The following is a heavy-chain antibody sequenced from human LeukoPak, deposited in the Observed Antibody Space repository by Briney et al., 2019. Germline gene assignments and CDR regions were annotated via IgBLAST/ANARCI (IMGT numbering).Heavy chain of an antibody. D-gene: IGHD6-19*01. CDR1: GGSISSSSYY. Sequence: SETLSLTCTVSGGSISSSSYYWGWIRQPPGKGLEWIGSIYYSGSTYYNPSLKSRVTISVDTSKNQFSLKLSSVTAADTAVYYCVSGYSSGWYRNGYFQDWGQGTLVTVSS. CDR3: VSGYSSGWYRNGYFQD. V-gene: IGHV4-39*01. J-gene: IGHJ1*01. CDR2: IYYSGST.